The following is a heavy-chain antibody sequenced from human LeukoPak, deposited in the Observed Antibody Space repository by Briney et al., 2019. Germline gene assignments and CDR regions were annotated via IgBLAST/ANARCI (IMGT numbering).Heavy chain of an antibody. J-gene: IGHJ5*02. CDR3: ARQHSVVAVAVEP. D-gene: IGHD6-19*01. Sequence: PGGSLRLSCATSGFAFTTFWMHWVRQAPGKGLVWVSRINHDGSSTNYADSVKGRFTISRDNAKNTVYLQMNSLRAEDTAVYYCARQHSVVAVAVEPWGQGTLVTVSS. CDR2: INHDGSST. V-gene: IGHV3-74*01. CDR1: GFAFTTFW.